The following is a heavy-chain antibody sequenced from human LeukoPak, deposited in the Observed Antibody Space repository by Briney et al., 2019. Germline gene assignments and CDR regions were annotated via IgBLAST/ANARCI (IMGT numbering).Heavy chain of an antibody. CDR3: ARDLDFGGYSNFDY. V-gene: IGHV3-74*03. CDR1: GFTFSSYW. J-gene: IGHJ4*02. Sequence: PGGSLRLSCAASGFTFSSYWMHWVRQAPGKGLVWVSRIKSDGSSITYADSVKGRFTISRDNAKSTLYLQMNSLRAEDTAVYYCARDLDFGGYSNFDYWGQGTLVTVSS. CDR2: IKSDGSSI. D-gene: IGHD4-23*01.